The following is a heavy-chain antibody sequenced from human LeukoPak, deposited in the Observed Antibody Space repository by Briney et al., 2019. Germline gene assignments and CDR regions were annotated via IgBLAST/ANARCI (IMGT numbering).Heavy chain of an antibody. CDR3: ARRDTAMGYYYYGMDV. J-gene: IGHJ6*02. Sequence: SETLSLTCTVSGGSISSGGYYWSWIRQHPGKGLEWIGYIYYSGSTYYNPSLKSRVTISVDTSKNQFSLKLSSVTAADTAVYYCARRDTAMGYYYYGMDVWGQGTTVTVSS. CDR1: GGSISSGGYY. CDR2: IYYSGST. V-gene: IGHV4-31*03. D-gene: IGHD5-18*01.